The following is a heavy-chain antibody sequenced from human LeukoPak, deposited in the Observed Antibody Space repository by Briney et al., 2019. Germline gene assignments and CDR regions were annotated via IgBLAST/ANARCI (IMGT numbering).Heavy chain of an antibody. J-gene: IGHJ4*02. CDR3: ARDRAVRDLDH. CDR2: IGFGGNF. V-gene: IGHV3-33*08. CDR1: GFSFNNYG. Sequence: GGSLRLSCVVSGFSFNNYGMNWVRQAPGKGLEWVAHIGFGGNFYYADSVKGRFTISRDNSKSTVSLQMNSLRAEETAVYYCARDRAVRDLDHWGQGTLVTVSS. D-gene: IGHD1-26*01.